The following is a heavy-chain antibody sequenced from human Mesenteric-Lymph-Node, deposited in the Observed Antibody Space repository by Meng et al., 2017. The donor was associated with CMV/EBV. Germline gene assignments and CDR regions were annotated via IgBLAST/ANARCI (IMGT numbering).Heavy chain of an antibody. V-gene: IGHV3-21*01. CDR2: ISRSSSYI. J-gene: IGHJ6*02. CDR3: ARVAEGYCTSTNCRYYYVMDV. Sequence: GESLKISCAASGFTFSSYSMNWVRQAPGKGLEWVSSISRSSSYIYYADSVKGRFTISRDNAKNSPFLQMNSLRAEDTAVYYCARVAEGYCTSTNCRYYYVMDVWGQGTTVTVSS. CDR1: GFTFSSYS. D-gene: IGHD2-2*01.